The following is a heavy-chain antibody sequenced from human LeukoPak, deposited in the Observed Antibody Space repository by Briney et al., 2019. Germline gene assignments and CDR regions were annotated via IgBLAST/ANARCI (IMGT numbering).Heavy chain of an antibody. V-gene: IGHV3-30*18. CDR1: GLTFSSYD. CDR3: AKDDSSGYYYPDY. D-gene: IGHD3-22*01. Sequence: GRSLRLSCAASGLTFSSYDMHWVRQAPGKGLEWVSVISYDGSNKYYTDSVKGRFTISRDNSKNTLYLQMNSLRAEDTAVYYCAKDDSSGYYYPDYWGQGTLVTVSS. J-gene: IGHJ4*02. CDR2: ISYDGSNK.